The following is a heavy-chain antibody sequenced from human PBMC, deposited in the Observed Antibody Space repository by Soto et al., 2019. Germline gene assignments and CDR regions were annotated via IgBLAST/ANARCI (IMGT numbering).Heavy chain of an antibody. Sequence: SVKVSCKASGGTFSSYAISWVRQAPGQGLEWMGGIIPIFGTANYAQKFQGRVTITADESTSTAYMELSSLRSEDTAVYYCASDYGDYGGLDYYYGMDVWGQGTTVTVSS. CDR2: IIPIFGTA. CDR1: GGTFSSYA. V-gene: IGHV1-69*13. CDR3: ASDYGDYGGLDYYYGMDV. J-gene: IGHJ6*02. D-gene: IGHD4-17*01.